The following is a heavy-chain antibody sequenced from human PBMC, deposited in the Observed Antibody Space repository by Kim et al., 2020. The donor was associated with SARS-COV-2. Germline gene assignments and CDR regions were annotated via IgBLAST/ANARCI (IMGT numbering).Heavy chain of an antibody. J-gene: IGHJ4*02. CDR2: INAGNGNT. CDR1: GYTFTSYA. CDR3: ARGPYTAMVIFFFDY. Sequence: ASVKVSCKASGYTFTSYAMHWVRQAPGQRLEWMGWINAGNGNTKYSQKFQGRVTITRDTSASTAYMELSSLRSEDTAVYYCARGPYTAMVIFFFDYWGQGTLVTVSS. V-gene: IGHV1-3*01. D-gene: IGHD5-18*01.